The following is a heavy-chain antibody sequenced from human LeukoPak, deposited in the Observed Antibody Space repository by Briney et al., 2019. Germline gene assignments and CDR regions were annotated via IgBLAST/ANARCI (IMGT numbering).Heavy chain of an antibody. Sequence: GGSLRLSCAASGFTFSSYSMNWVRQAPGKGLEWVSYISSSSSTIYYADSVKGRFTISRDNSKNTLYLQMNSLRAEDTAVYYCAKDPAYSSSFDYWGQGTLVTVSS. V-gene: IGHV3-48*01. J-gene: IGHJ4*02. CDR3: AKDPAYSSSFDY. CDR2: ISSSSSTI. CDR1: GFTFSSYS. D-gene: IGHD6-13*01.